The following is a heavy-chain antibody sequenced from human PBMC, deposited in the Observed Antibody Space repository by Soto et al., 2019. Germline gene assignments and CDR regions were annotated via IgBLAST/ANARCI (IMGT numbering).Heavy chain of an antibody. D-gene: IGHD2-2*01. CDR2: IYYSGST. J-gene: IGHJ4*02. Sequence: QVQLQESGPGLVKPSQTLSLTCTVSGGSISSGDYYWSWIRQPPGKGLEWIGYIYYSGSTYYNPSLKRRVTISVDTSKNKSSLKLSSVPDADTAVYYCASDTAMATGYFDYWGQGTLVTVSS. V-gene: IGHV4-30-4*01. CDR1: GGSISSGDYY. CDR3: ASDTAMATGYFDY.